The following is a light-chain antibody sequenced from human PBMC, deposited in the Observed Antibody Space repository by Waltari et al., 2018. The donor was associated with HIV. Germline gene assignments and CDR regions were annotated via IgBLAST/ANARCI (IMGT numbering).Light chain of an antibody. V-gene: IGLV1-40*01. CDR1: RANNGAGYG. CDR2: VNH. Sequence: QSVLTQPPSVSGAPGPRLTISCSGSRANNGAGYGVHWYRQLPATAPKLLIYVNHNRPSGVPDRFSGSVSGTSASLAITGLQAEDEADYYCQSYDSSLSGVVFGGGTNLTVL. J-gene: IGLJ2*01. CDR3: QSYDSSLSGVV.